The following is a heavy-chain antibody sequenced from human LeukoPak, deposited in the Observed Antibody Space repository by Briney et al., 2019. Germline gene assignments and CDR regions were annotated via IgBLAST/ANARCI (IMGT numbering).Heavy chain of an antibody. V-gene: IGHV3-23*01. J-gene: IGHJ4*02. Sequence: GGSLRLSCAASGFTFSSYAMSWVRQAPGKGLEWVSAISGSGGSTYYADSMKGRFTISRDNSKNTLYLQMNSLRAEDTAVYYCAKARDYYGSGSYSFDYWGQGTLVTVSS. CDR3: AKARDYYGSGSYSFDY. CDR2: ISGSGGST. D-gene: IGHD3-10*01. CDR1: GFTFSSYA.